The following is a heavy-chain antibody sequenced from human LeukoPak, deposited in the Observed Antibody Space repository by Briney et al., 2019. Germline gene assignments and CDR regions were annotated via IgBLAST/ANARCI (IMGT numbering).Heavy chain of an antibody. Sequence: SETLSLTCTVSGGSISSYYWSWIRQPPGKGLEWIGYIYYSGDTKQNPSLNGRATISVDTSKNQFFLNLKSVSVADTAVYYCARELGRAFDIWGRGTVVTVAS. CDR3: ARELGRAFDI. CDR1: GGSISSYY. V-gene: IGHV4-59*01. J-gene: IGHJ3*02. CDR2: IYYSGDT.